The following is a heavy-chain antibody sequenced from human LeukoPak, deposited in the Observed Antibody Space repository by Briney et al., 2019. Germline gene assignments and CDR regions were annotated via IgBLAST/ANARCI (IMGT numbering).Heavy chain of an antibody. CDR2: ISGSGGST. CDR3: AKGGDVLRFLEWLSHMDV. V-gene: IGHV3-23*01. J-gene: IGHJ6*03. Sequence: GGSLRLSCAASGFTFGSYAMSWVRQAAGKGLEWVSAISGSGGSTYYADSVKGRFTISRDNSKNTLYLQMNSLRAEDTAVYYCAKGGDVLRFLEWLSHMDVWGKGTTVTVSS. CDR1: GFTFGSYA. D-gene: IGHD3-3*01.